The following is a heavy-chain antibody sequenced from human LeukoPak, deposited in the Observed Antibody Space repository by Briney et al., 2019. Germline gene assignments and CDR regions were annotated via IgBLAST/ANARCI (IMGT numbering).Heavy chain of an antibody. CDR3: ARDLPVAGTIDY. Sequence: PGGSLRLSCAASGFTFSDYYMSWIRQAPGKGLEWVSYISSSSSYTNYADSVKGRFTISRDNAKNSLHLQMNSLRAEDTAVYYCARDLPVAGTIDYWGQGTLVTVSS. CDR1: GFTFSDYY. CDR2: ISSSSSYT. V-gene: IGHV3-11*05. D-gene: IGHD6-19*01. J-gene: IGHJ4*02.